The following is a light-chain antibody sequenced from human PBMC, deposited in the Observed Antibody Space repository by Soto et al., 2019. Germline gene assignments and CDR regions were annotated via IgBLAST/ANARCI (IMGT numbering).Light chain of an antibody. CDR2: QAS. Sequence: DIQMTQSPSALSAVVGDRVTITCRASQSVGRWLAWSQKKTGAAPRLLIYQASAVETGVPSRFSGSGSGTGFSLTIRSLQPDDDATCYCQHPGTFGQVTTVEI. CDR1: QSVGRW. V-gene: IGKV1-5*03. J-gene: IGKJ1*01. CDR3: QHPGT.